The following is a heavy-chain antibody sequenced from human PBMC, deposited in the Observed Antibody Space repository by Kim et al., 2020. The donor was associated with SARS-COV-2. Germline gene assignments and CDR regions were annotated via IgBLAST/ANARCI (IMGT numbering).Heavy chain of an antibody. V-gene: IGHV4-39*01. Sequence: LDARVPISVGTSKNQFSLKLSSVTAADTAVYYCARPLAVAGTGYFDLWGRGTLVTVSS. D-gene: IGHD6-19*01. CDR3: ARPLAVAGTGYFDL. J-gene: IGHJ2*01.